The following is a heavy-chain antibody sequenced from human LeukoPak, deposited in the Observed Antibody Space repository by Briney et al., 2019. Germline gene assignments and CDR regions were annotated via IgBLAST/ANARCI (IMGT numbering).Heavy chain of an antibody. CDR1: GFTFSDFW. V-gene: IGHV3-74*01. CDR2: INSGGTVT. CDR3: APTHGSGSYYRY. J-gene: IGHJ4*02. Sequence: GGSLRLSCAASGFTFSDFWMHWVRQAPGKGLVWVSRINSGGTVTNYADSVKGRLTISRDNAKNTLCLQMNSLRAEDTAVYYCAPTHGSGSYYRYWGQGTLVTVSS. D-gene: IGHD3-10*01.